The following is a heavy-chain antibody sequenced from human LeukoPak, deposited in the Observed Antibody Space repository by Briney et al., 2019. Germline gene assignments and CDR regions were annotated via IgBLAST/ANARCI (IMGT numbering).Heavy chain of an antibody. J-gene: IGHJ4*02. CDR1: GFTVGSNY. Sequence: GGSLRLSCAASGFTVGSNYMSWVRQAPGKGLEWVSVIYSGGSTYYADSVKGRFTISRDNSKNTLYLQMNSLRAEDTAVYYCASDYYGSGSYVYWGQGTLVTVSS. V-gene: IGHV3-66*02. CDR3: ASDYYGSGSYVY. CDR2: IYSGGST. D-gene: IGHD3-10*01.